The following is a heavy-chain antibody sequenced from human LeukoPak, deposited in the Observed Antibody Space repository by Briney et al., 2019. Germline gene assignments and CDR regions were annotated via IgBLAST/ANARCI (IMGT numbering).Heavy chain of an antibody. V-gene: IGHV1-18*01. J-gene: IGHJ4*02. CDR2: ISAYNGNT. D-gene: IGHD3-9*01. Sequence: ASVTVSCKASGYTFTSYGISWVRQAPGQGLEWMGWISAYNGNTNYEQKLQGRVTMTTDTSTSTAYMELRSLSSDDQAVYYCARVGLHYDILTGYIAYFDYWVQGTLLTVCS. CDR1: GYTFTSYG. CDR3: ARVGLHYDILTGYIAYFDY.